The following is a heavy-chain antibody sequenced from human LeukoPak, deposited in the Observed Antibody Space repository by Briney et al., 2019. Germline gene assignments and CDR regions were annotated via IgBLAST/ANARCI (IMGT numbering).Heavy chain of an antibody. CDR1: GYSLSELS. J-gene: IGHJ3*01. Sequence: ASVKVSFKVSGYSLSELSMHWVRQAPGKGLEWMGGFDPEDGKAIFAQKFQGRVTMTEDTSTDTAYMEVRGLRSEDTALYYCAADPQVTIRSAFEVWGQGTMVIVSS. V-gene: IGHV1-24*01. CDR2: FDPEDGKA. CDR3: AADPQVTIRSAFEV. D-gene: IGHD2-21*02.